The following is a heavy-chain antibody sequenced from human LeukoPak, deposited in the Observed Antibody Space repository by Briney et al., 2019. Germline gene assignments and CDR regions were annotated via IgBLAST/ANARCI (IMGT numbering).Heavy chain of an antibody. CDR1: GGSISSSSYY. D-gene: IGHD6-19*01. CDR2: IYYSGST. J-gene: IGHJ1*01. CDR3: ARVLKQWLVPHSAEYFQH. Sequence: SETLSLTCTVPGGSISSSSYYWGWIRQPPGKGLEWIGSIYYSGSTYYNPSLKSRVTISVDTSKNQFSLKLSSVTAADTAVYYCARVLKQWLVPHSAEYFQHWGQGTLVTVSS. V-gene: IGHV4-39*07.